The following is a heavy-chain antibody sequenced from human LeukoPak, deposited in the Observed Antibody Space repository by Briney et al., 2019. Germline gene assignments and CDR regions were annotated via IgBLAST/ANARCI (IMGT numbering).Heavy chain of an antibody. J-gene: IGHJ4*02. CDR2: ISGSGGGT. Sequence: GGSLRLSCAASGFTFSSYAVSWVRQAPGKGLEWVSAISGSGGGTYYADSVKGRFTISRDNSKNTVYLQMNSLSTEDTAVYYCAKITTGYSSGRYPGWPVDYWGQGTLVTVSS. V-gene: IGHV3-23*01. CDR1: GFTFSSYA. CDR3: AKITTGYSSGRYPGWPVDY. D-gene: IGHD6-19*01.